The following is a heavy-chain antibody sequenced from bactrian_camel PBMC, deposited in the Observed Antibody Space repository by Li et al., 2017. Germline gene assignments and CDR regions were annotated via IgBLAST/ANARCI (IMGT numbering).Heavy chain of an antibody. D-gene: IGHD5*01. V-gene: IGHV3S55*01. CDR1: RRTIGSYC. Sequence: HVQLVESGGGSVQAGGSLRLSSAASRRTIGSYCLGWYRQAPGSECKLVSTISPHGQTYYVDYVRGRFTISQDNAKNIVYLQMNSLKPEDTAIYHCAAVRGADFGLGTACRRGQGTQVTVS. CDR2: ISPHGQT. J-gene: IGHJ4*01. CDR3: AAVRGADFGLGTACR.